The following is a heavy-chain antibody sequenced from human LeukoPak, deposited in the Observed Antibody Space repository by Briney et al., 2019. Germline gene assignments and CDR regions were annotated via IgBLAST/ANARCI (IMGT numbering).Heavy chain of an antibody. CDR2: GSLNSSRI. CDR3: VRDGVGAPQFDY. Sequence: GGSLRLSCAASGCTFDDYAMHWVRQAPAKGLEWVSGGSLNSSRIVYADSVKRRFVISRDNANNTLLLQMNSLRAEDTAVYYCVRDGVGAPQFDYWGQGVLVTVSS. CDR1: GCTFDDYA. V-gene: IGHV3-9*01. D-gene: IGHD1-26*01. J-gene: IGHJ4*02.